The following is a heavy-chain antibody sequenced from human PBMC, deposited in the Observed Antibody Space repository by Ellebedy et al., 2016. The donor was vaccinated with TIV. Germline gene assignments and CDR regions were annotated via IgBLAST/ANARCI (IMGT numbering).Heavy chain of an antibody. J-gene: IGHJ2*01. CDR3: ARAIYGASYL. V-gene: IGHV3-7*01. CDR1: GFTLNNYW. Sequence: GESLKISCTASGFTLNNYWMTWVRQAPGKGLEWVANINEDGTKKHYVDSVRGRFTISRDYAGNSLFLQMNSLRAEDTAVYYCARAIYGASYLWGRGTLVTVSS. D-gene: IGHD4-17*01. CDR2: INEDGTKK.